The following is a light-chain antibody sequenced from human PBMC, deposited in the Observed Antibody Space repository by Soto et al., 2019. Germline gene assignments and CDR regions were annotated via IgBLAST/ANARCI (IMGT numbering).Light chain of an antibody. CDR2: GAS. V-gene: IGKV3-20*01. CDR3: QQSGTSPET. J-gene: IGKJ4*01. Sequence: IVLTQSTGTLSLSPGERATLSCRASQSVTSTYLAWYHQKPGQAPRLLISGASTRATGVPDRFSGSGSGTDFTLTISRLEPEDFAVYYCQQSGTSPETFGGGSIVDI. CDR1: QSVTSTY.